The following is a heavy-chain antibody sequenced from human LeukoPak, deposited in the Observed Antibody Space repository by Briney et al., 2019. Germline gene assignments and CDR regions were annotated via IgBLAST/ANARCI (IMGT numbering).Heavy chain of an antibody. CDR3: ARGYSGSYRVDY. D-gene: IGHD1-26*01. CDR2: INTDGSST. CDR1: GFTFSSYW. J-gene: IGHJ4*02. Sequence: GGSLRLSCAASGFTFSSYWMHWVRQAPGKGLVWVSRINTDGSSTTYADSVKGRFTISRDNAKNTLYLQMNSLRAEDTAVYYCARGYSGSYRVDYWGQGTLITVSS. V-gene: IGHV3-74*01.